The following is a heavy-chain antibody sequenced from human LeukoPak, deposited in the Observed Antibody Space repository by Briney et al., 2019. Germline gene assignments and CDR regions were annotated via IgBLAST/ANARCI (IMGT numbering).Heavy chain of an antibody. CDR1: GGSFSGYY. J-gene: IGHJ6*03. CDR3: ARGILPRFSSSWYDQRYYYMDV. D-gene: IGHD6-13*01. V-gene: IGHV4-34*01. Sequence: SETLSLTCAVYGGSFSGYYWSWIRQPPGKGLEWIGEINHSGSTNYNPSLKSRVTISVDTSKNQFSLKPSSVTAADTAVYYCARGILPRFSSSWYDQRYYYMDVWGKGTTVTVSS. CDR2: INHSGST.